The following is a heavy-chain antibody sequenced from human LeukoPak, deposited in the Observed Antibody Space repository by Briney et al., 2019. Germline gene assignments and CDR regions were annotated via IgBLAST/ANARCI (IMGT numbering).Heavy chain of an antibody. Sequence: PGGSLRLSCAASGFTFSSYWMHWVRQDPGKGLVWVSRISSDESSTSYADSVKGRFTISRDNAKNTLYLQKNSLRAEDTALYYCARGGHHYHSRGYYGGTNFDYWGQGTLVTVSS. CDR2: ISSDESST. V-gene: IGHV3-74*01. CDR3: ARGGHHYHSRGYYGGTNFDY. CDR1: GFTFSSYW. D-gene: IGHD3-22*01. J-gene: IGHJ4*02.